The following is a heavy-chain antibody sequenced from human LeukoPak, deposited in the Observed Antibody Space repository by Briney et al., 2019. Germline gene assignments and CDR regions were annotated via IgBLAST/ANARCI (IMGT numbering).Heavy chain of an antibody. Sequence: SETLSLTCTVSGGSISSYYWSWIRQPPGKGLEWIGYIYYSGSTNYNPSLKSRVTISVDTSKNQFSLKLSSVTAADTAVYYCARVSSGDYGKVDYWGQGTLVTVSS. CDR1: GGSISSYY. CDR2: IYYSGST. V-gene: IGHV4-59*01. CDR3: ARVSSGDYGKVDY. D-gene: IGHD4-17*01. J-gene: IGHJ4*02.